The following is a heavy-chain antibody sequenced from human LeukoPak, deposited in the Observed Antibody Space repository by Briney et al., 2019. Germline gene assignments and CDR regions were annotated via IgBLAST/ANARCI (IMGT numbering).Heavy chain of an antibody. J-gene: IGHJ4*02. D-gene: IGHD2-21*02. V-gene: IGHV3-48*03. CDR3: AKGDGGDCCADSFDY. Sequence: GGSLRLSCAASGFSLVSHEMNWVGQAPGKGLEWISYISSSGSTIYYADSVKGRFTISRDNAKNSLYLQMNSLRAEDMALYYCAKGDGGDCCADSFDYWGQGTLVTVSS. CDR1: GFSLVSHE. CDR2: ISSSGSTI.